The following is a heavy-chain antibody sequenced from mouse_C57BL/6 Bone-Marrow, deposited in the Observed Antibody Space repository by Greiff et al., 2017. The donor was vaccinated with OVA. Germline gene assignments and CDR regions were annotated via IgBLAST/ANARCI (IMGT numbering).Heavy chain of an antibody. J-gene: IGHJ4*01. CDR1: GFTFSSYT. V-gene: IGHV5-9*01. Sequence: EVNLVESGGGLVKPGGSLKLSCAASGFTFSSYTMSWVRQTPEKRLEWVATISGGGGNTYYPDSVKGRFTISRDNAKNTLYLQMSSLRSEDTALYYCARRLTTVVENYAMDYWGQGTSVTVSS. D-gene: IGHD1-1*01. CDR2: ISGGGGNT. CDR3: ARRLTTVVENYAMDY.